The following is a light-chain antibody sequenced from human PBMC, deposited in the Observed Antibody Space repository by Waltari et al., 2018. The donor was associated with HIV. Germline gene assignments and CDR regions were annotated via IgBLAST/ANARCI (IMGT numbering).Light chain of an antibody. V-gene: IGKV1-5*03. CDR3: QQYQSYSLT. CDR2: KTS. CDR1: QSISSW. J-gene: IGKJ5*01. Sequence: DIQMPQSPSTLSASVGATLTITCRSSQSISSWLAWYQQQPGRAPKLLIYKTSTLHSGVPSRFSGSGSGTEFSLTISSLQPDDFATYYCQQYQSYSLTFGQGTRLEIK.